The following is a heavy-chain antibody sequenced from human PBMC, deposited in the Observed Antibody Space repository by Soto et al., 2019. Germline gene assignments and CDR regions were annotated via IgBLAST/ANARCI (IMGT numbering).Heavy chain of an antibody. CDR1: GFTFSSYA. D-gene: IGHD3-10*01. J-gene: IGHJ4*02. V-gene: IGHV3-23*01. CDR2: ISGSGGST. Sequence: EVQLLESGGGLVQPGGSLRLSCAASGFTFSSYAMSWVRQAPWKGLEWVSAISGSGGSTYYADSVKGRFTISRDNSKNTLYLQMNSLRAEDTAVYYCAKANMVRGVITDYYFDYWGQGTLVTVSS. CDR3: AKANMVRGVITDYYFDY.